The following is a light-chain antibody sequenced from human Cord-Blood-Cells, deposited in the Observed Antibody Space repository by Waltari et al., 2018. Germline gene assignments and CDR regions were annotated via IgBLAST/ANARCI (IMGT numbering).Light chain of an antibody. J-gene: IGKJ5*01. CDR2: DAS. CDR3: QQRSNWPSIT. CDR1: QSVSSY. V-gene: IGKV3-11*01. Sequence: EIVFTQSPATLPLSPGELATLPCRASQSVSSYLAWYQQKPGQAPRLLIYDASNRATGIPARFSGSGSGTDFTLTISSLEPEDFAVYYCQQRSNWPSITFGQGTRLEIK.